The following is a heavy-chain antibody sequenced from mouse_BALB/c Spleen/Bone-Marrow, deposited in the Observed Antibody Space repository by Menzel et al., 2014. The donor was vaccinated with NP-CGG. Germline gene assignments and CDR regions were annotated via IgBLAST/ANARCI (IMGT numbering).Heavy chain of an antibody. CDR2: ISRGSSTN. J-gene: IGHJ4*01. Sequence: EVQGVESGGGLVQPGRSRKLSCAASGFTFSSFGMHWVRQAPEKVMEWVAYISRGSSTNDYADTVKGRFNFSRDNPKNTLFLQMTSLRSEDSAMYYCAREEKTYYRDRAHYYAMGYWGQGTSVTVSS. V-gene: IGHV5-17*02. D-gene: IGHD2-14*01. CDR1: GFTFSSFG. CDR3: AREEKTYYRDRAHYYAMGY.